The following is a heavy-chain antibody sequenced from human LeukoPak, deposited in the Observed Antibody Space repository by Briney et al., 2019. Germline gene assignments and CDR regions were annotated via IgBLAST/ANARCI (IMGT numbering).Heavy chain of an antibody. Sequence: GGSLRLSCAASGFTVSSNYMTWVRQAPGKGLEWVSVIYSGGNTYYSSSNTYYADSVKGRFTISRDNSKNTLNLQMNSLRAEDTAVYYCAKSRSGSPNYYFDNWGPGTLVSVSS. D-gene: IGHD5-12*01. CDR1: GFTVSSNY. CDR3: AKSRSGSPNYYFDN. J-gene: IGHJ4*02. CDR2: IYSGGNTYYSSSNT. V-gene: IGHV3-66*01.